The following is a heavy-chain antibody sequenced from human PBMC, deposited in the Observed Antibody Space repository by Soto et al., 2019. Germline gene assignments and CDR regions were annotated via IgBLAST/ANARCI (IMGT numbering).Heavy chain of an antibody. D-gene: IGHD6-6*01. V-gene: IGHV4-30-4*01. CDR3: AREGSSSSHFDY. CDR2: IYYSGST. Sequence: NPSETLSLTCTVSGGSISSGDYYWSWIRQPPGKGLEWIGYIYYSGSTYYNPSLKSRVTISVDTSKNQFSLKLSSVTAADTAVYYCAREGSSSSHFDYWGQGTLVTVSS. CDR1: GGSISSGDYY. J-gene: IGHJ4*02.